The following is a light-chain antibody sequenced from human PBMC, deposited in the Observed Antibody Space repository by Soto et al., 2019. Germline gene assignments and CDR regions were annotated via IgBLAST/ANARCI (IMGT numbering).Light chain of an antibody. Sequence: QSVLTQPSSVSGTPGQGVTISCSGSISNIGNNYVYWFQQLPGTAPNVLSNRNDQRPSGVPDRCSGSKSGASASLAISGLRSEDEADYYCAAWDDTVRSYVFGSGTKVTVL. CDR2: RND. CDR1: ISNIGNNY. CDR3: AAWDDTVRSYV. V-gene: IGLV1-47*01. J-gene: IGLJ1*01.